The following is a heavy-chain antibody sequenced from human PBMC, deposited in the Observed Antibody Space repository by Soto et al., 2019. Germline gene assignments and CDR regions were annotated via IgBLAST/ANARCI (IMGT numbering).Heavy chain of an antibody. CDR2: ISGSGGST. CDR3: AKAYMSTGWYYFDC. D-gene: IGHD6-19*01. V-gene: IGHV3-23*01. J-gene: IGHJ4*02. Sequence: GGSLRLSCAASGFTFSSYAMTWVRQAPGKGLEWVSAISGSGGSTDYADSVKGRFTISRDNSKNTLYLQMNSLRAEDTAMYYCAKAYMSTGWYYFDCWGQGTLVTVSS. CDR1: GFTFSSYA.